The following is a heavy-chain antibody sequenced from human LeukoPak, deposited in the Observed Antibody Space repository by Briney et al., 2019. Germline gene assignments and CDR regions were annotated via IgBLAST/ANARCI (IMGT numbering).Heavy chain of an antibody. J-gene: IGHJ4*02. CDR2: INHSGST. V-gene: IGHV4-34*01. CDR1: GGSFSGYY. D-gene: IGHD3-22*01. CDR3: ARDHYDSSDYYSFDY. Sequence: PSETLSLTCAVYGGSFSGYYWSWIRQPPGKGLEWIGEINHSGSTNYKSSLKSRVTISVDTSKNQFSLKLSSVTDADTAVYYCARDHYDSSDYYSFDYRGQGTLVTVSS.